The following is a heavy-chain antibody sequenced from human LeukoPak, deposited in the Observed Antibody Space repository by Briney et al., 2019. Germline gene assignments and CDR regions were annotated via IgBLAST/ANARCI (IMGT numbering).Heavy chain of an antibody. D-gene: IGHD5-24*01. CDR1: GFNFRDAT. CDR2: ISFSGDNS. V-gene: IGHV3-23*01. J-gene: IGHJ3*01. CDR3: AKDIQLST. Sequence: GGSLRLSCAASGFNFRDATMTWVRQGPGKGLEWVSLISFSGDNSYYADSVKGRFTISRDNSKNTLSLQMNSLRVEDTAIYYCAKDIQLSTWGLGTMVTVSS.